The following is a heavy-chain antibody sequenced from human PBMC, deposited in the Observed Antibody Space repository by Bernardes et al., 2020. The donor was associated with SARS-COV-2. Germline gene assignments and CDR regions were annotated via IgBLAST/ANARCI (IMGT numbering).Heavy chain of an antibody. Sequence: SETLSLTCTVSGCSISSYYWSWIRQPPGKGLEWIGYIYYSGSTNYNPSLKSRVTISVDTSKNQFSLKLSSVTAADTAVYYCASLNTAMVPLPYYYGMDVWGQGTTVTVSS. CDR2: IYYSGST. V-gene: IGHV4-59*08. CDR1: GCSISSYY. D-gene: IGHD5-18*01. CDR3: ASLNTAMVPLPYYYGMDV. J-gene: IGHJ6*02.